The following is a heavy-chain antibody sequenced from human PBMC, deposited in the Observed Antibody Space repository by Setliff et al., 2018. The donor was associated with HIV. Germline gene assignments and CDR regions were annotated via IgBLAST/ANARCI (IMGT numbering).Heavy chain of an antibody. Sequence: GGSLRLSCAASGFTFSDYYMSWIRQAPGKGLEWISYISSSGSTIYYADSVKGRFTISRDNAKDSLYLQMNSRRAEDTAVYYCARTACSLAMGCYFDFWGRGTLVTVSS. D-gene: IGHD2-8*01. J-gene: IGHJ4*02. CDR2: ISSSGSTI. CDR3: ARTACSLAMGCYFDF. V-gene: IGHV3-11*04. CDR1: GFTFSDYY.